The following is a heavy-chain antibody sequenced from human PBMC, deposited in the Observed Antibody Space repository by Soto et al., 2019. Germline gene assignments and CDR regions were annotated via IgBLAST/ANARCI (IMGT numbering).Heavy chain of an antibody. CDR2: ISGSGGST. CDR1: GFTFSSYA. J-gene: IGHJ3*01. V-gene: IGHV3-23*01. D-gene: IGHD3-16*01. CDR3: AKNGDFDYEASDV. Sequence: GGSLRLSCAASGFTFSSYAMXLVRQAPXKVLEWVSAISGSGGSTYYADSVKGRFSISRENSKNKLYLQMDTLRAEDAAVYYCAKNGDFDYEASDVWGQGTVVNVSS.